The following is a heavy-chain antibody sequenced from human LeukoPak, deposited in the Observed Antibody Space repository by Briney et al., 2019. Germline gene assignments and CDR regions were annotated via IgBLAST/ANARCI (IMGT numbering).Heavy chain of an antibody. CDR3: AKDVSSCGGDCPDS. J-gene: IGHJ4*02. CDR2: ISVGGGST. Sequence: GGSLRLSCVASGFTFTTYPMSWVRQAPGKGLEWVSGISVGGGSTYYADSVKGRFTISRDNSKNTVYLQMNSLRAEETAIYYCAKDVSSCGGDCPDSWGQGTLVTVSS. CDR1: GFTFTTYP. V-gene: IGHV3-23*01. D-gene: IGHD2-21*02.